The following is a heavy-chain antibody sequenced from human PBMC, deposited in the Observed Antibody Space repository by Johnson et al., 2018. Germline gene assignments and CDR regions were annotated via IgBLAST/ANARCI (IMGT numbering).Heavy chain of an antibody. V-gene: IGHV3-33*01. D-gene: IGHD2-15*01. CDR1: GFTFRSYG. CDR3: TRETYCSGGSCGMDV. J-gene: IGHJ6*02. Sequence: QVQLQESGGGVVQPGRSLRLSCAASGFTFRSYGMRWVRQAPGKGLEWVAVTWYDGSDQDYADSVKGRFTISRDTSKNTLYLQMNSLRAEDTAVYFCTRETYCSGGSCGMDVWGQGTTVIVSS. CDR2: TWYDGSDQ.